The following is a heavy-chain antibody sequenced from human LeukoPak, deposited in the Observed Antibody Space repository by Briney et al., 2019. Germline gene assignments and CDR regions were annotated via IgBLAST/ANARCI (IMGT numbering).Heavy chain of an antibody. CDR3: ARGAGYYDSSASIDH. D-gene: IGHD3-22*01. V-gene: IGHV1-46*01. CDR1: GYTFTSFY. CDR2: INPSGGST. J-gene: IGHJ4*02. Sequence: GASVKVSCKASGYTFTSFYMYWVRQATGQGLEWMGIINPSGGSTSYAQKFQGRLTMTRDTSTSTVYMELSSLRSEDTAVYYCARGAGYYDSSASIDHWGQGTLVTVSS.